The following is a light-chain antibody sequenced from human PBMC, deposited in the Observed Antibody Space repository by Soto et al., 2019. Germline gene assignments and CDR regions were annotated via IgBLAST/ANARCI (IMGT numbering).Light chain of an antibody. CDR2: DAS. Sequence: DIQMTQSPSSLSASVGDRVTITCQASQDISTYLNWYQQKPGKAPKLVIYDASNLEPGVPSRFSGSGSGTDFTLTISSLQAEDIATYYCQQFDNLPYTFGQGTKLEIK. CDR1: QDISTY. CDR3: QQFDNLPYT. J-gene: IGKJ2*01. V-gene: IGKV1-33*01.